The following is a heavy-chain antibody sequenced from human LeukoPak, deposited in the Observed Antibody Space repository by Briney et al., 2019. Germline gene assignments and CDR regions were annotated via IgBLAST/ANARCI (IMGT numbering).Heavy chain of an antibody. CDR3: ASERYNWNYAFDY. J-gene: IGHJ4*02. CDR2: ISSGSSYI. D-gene: IGHD1-7*01. Sequence: GGSLRLSCAASGFTFSSSSMNWVRQAPGKGLEWVSSISSGSSYIYYADPLRGRFTVSRDNAKNSLYLQMNSLRAEDTAVYYCASERYNWNYAFDYWGQGILVTVSS. V-gene: IGHV3-21*01. CDR1: GFTFSSSS.